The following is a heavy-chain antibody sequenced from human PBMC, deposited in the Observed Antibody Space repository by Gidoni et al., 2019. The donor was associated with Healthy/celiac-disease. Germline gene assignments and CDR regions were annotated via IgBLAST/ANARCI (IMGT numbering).Heavy chain of an antibody. CDR3: ARDRSFWSGDFDY. V-gene: IGHV3-33*01. CDR2: IWYDGSNK. Sequence: QVQLVVSGGGVGQPGRSLRLSCAASGFSFNNYGMHLVRQAPGKGMEWVAIIWYDGSNKYCADSVKGRFTISRDKSTNTLYLQMNSLRAEDTAMYYCARDRSFWSGDFDYWGQGTLVTVSS. D-gene: IGHD3-3*01. CDR1: GFSFNNYG. J-gene: IGHJ4*02.